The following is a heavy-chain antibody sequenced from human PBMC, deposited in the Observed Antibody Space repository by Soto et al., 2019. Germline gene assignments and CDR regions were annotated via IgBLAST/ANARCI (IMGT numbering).Heavy chain of an antibody. D-gene: IGHD3-22*01. CDR1: GGSISSYY. Sequence: SETLSLTCTVSGGSISSYYWSWIRQPPGKGLEWIGYIYYSGSTNYNPSLKSRVTISVDTSKNQFSLKLSSVTAADTAVYYCARDYYDSSGYWLRAFDIWGQGAMVTVSS. CDR2: IYYSGST. CDR3: ARDYYDSSGYWLRAFDI. J-gene: IGHJ3*02. V-gene: IGHV4-59*01.